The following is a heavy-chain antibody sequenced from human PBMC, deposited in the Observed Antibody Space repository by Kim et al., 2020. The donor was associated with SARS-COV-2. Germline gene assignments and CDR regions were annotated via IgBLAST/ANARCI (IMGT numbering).Heavy chain of an antibody. V-gene: IGHV1-3*01. D-gene: IGHD1-26*01. CDR3: ARDQGVGDY. J-gene: IGHJ4*02. CDR2: IKVGNGNT. CDR1: GYTFTTYG. Sequence: ASVKVSCKASGYTFTTYGMHWVRQAPGQRLEWMGWIKVGNGNTKYSEKFQGRVTITRDTSASTAYMELSSLRSEDTAVYYCARDQGVGDYWGQGALVTVS.